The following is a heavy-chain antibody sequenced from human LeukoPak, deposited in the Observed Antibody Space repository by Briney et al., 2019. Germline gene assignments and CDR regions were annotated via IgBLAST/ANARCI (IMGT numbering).Heavy chain of an antibody. Sequence: SSVTVSCKASGYTFTGYYMHWVRQAPAQGLEWMGWINPNNGGTNNAQKLHGRLTMTRDTTISKAHMELSRLRSDGTAVYCCASELFPLDAFDIWGQGTMVTVSS. J-gene: IGHJ3*02. CDR2: INPNNGGT. CDR3: ASELFPLDAFDI. V-gene: IGHV1-2*02. CDR1: GYTFTGYY.